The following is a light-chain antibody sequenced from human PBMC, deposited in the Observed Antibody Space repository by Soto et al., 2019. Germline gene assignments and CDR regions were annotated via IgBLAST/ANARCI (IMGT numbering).Light chain of an antibody. J-gene: IGKJ1*01. CDR2: GAS. CDR1: QSVSSSY. CDR3: QQYGSSLTWT. Sequence: EIVLTPSPATLSLSPGDRATLSCRASQSVSSSYLAWYQQKPGQAPRLLIYGASSRATGIPDRFSGSGSGTDFTLTISRLEPADFAVYYCQQYGSSLTWTFGQGTKVDIK. V-gene: IGKV3-20*01.